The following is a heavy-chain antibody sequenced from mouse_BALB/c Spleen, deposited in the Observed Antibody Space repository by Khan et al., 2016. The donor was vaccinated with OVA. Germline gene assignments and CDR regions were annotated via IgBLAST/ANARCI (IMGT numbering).Heavy chain of an antibody. J-gene: IGHJ4*01. CDR1: GYSITSYFA. D-gene: IGHD2-5*01. Sequence: EVKLLASGPGLVKPSQSLSLTCTVTGYSITSYFARNLIRQPPGNKLWWVGYITYSGSTNYTPPLKNRISITRNTSKNQFVLQLNSVTTADEAAYYCARDSTRDNYAMDYWGQGTSGTVSS. CDR2: ITYSGST. CDR3: ARDSTRDNYAMDY. V-gene: IGHV3-2*02.